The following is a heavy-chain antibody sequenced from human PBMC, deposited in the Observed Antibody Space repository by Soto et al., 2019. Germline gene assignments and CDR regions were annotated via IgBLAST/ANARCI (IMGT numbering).Heavy chain of an antibody. CDR1: GYTFTSYA. V-gene: IGHV1-3*01. J-gene: IGHJ6*03. Sequence: ASVKVSCKASGYTFTSYAMHWVRQAPGQRLEWMGWINAGNGNTKYSQKFQGRVTITRDTSASTAYMELSSLRSEDTAVYYCERDIPKNIYYYYYMDVWGKGTTVTVSS. CDR2: INAGNGNT. D-gene: IGHD2-2*02. CDR3: ERDIPKNIYYYYYMDV.